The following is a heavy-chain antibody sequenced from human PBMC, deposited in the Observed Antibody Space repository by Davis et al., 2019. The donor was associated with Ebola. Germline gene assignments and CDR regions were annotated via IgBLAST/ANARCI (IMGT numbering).Heavy chain of an antibody. CDR3: ATLPYCTDGTCYRGLDL. J-gene: IGHJ4*02. Sequence: GESLKISCRVSGHTFSTAWIGWVRQMPGKGLEWMGIIYPVDSDTRYSPSFQGQVTISADTSITTAYLQWSSLKASDTAMYYCATLPYCTDGTCYRGLDLWGQGTLVTVSS. CDR2: IYPVDSDT. D-gene: IGHD2-15*01. V-gene: IGHV5-51*01. CDR1: GHTFSTAW.